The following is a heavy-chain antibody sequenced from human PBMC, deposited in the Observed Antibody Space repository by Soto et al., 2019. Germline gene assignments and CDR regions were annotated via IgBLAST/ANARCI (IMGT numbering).Heavy chain of an antibody. Sequence: GGSLRLSCAASGFTFSSYGMHWVRQAPGKGLEWVAVISYDGSNKYYADSVKGRFTISRDNSKNTLYLQMNSLRAEDTAVYYCAKKMGIVVVPAAIDYYYMDVWGKGTTVTVSS. CDR3: AKKMGIVVVPAAIDYYYMDV. CDR2: ISYDGSNK. J-gene: IGHJ6*03. D-gene: IGHD2-2*03. V-gene: IGHV3-30*18. CDR1: GFTFSSYG.